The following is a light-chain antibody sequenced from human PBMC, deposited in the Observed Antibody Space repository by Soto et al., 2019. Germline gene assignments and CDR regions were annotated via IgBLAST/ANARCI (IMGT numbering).Light chain of an antibody. CDR1: RSYIGNNY. Sequence: QSVLTQPPSVSAAPGQKVTVSCSGSRSYIGNNYVSWYQHLPGTAPKLLIYDNDKRPSGIPDRFSASKSGTSATLGITGLQTGDEADYYCEAWDSSLSAGVFGGGTKLTVL. J-gene: IGLJ3*02. CDR3: EAWDSSLSAGV. V-gene: IGLV1-51*01. CDR2: DND.